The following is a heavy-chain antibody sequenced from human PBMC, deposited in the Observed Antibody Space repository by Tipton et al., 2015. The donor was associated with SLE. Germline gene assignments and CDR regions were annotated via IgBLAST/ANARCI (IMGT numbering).Heavy chain of an antibody. CDR1: GGSISSGGSY. Sequence: TLSLTCTVSGGSISSGGSYWSWIRQPPGKGLEWIGEINHSGSTNYNPSLKSRVTISVDTSKNQCSLKLSSVTAADTAVYYCARRGGRYPPQHWGQGTLVTVSS. V-gene: IGHV4-39*07. J-gene: IGHJ1*01. CDR2: INHSGST. D-gene: IGHD3-16*02. CDR3: ARRGGRYPPQH.